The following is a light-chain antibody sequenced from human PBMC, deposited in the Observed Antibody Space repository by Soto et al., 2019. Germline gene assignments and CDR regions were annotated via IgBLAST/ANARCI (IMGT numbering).Light chain of an antibody. CDR2: GAS. V-gene: IGKV3-20*01. J-gene: IGKJ2*03. CDR1: QSVSRSL. CDR3: QQYGNPPPYS. Sequence: EIVFTQSPGTLSLSPGERATLSCRASQSVSRSLLAWYQQKPGQAPRLLIYGASTRATGIADRFSGSGSGTDFTLTISRLEPEDFAVYYCQQYGNPPPYSFGQGTKV.